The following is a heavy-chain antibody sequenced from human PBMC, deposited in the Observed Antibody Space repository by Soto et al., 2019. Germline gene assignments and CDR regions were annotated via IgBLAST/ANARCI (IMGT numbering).Heavy chain of an antibody. CDR1: GGTTKTGSYY. D-gene: IGHD2-15*01. Sequence: ASETLPLPCTVSGGTTKTGSYYWCWLRHSTGKGLEWIATVYFNGSTYYSTYNSPSFKSRVTISGDTSKNQFSLKLSSVTAADTAVYYCARQVVAYCFFFNCYSPNRHLFYPRGHGTPV. J-gene: IGHJ5*02. CDR3: ARQVVAYCFFFNCYSPNRHLFYP. CDR2: VYFNGST. V-gene: IGHV4-39*01.